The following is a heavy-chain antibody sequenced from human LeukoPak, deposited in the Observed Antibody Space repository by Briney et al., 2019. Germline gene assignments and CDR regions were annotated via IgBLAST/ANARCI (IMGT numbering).Heavy chain of an antibody. V-gene: IGHV3-7*01. Sequence: GGSLRLSCAASGFTFSSYWMSWVRQAPGKGLEWVANIKQDGSEKYYVDSVKGRFTISRDNAKNSLYLQMNSLRAEDTAVYYCARDHGIEVVITTYFDYWGQGTLVTVSS. CDR2: IKQDGSEK. CDR3: ARDHGIEVVITTYFDY. D-gene: IGHD3-22*01. J-gene: IGHJ4*02. CDR1: GFTFSSYW.